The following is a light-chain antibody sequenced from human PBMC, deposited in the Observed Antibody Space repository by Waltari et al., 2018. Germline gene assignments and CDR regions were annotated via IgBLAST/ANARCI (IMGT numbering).Light chain of an antibody. J-gene: IGKJ4*01. CDR2: AAS. Sequence: DFQMTQSPSSLSASVGDRVTITCRASQSISTYLNWYQQKPGKAPNLLIYAASSLQSGVPSRFSGSGSGTDCTLTISSLQPEDFATYYCQQGYSPLTFGGGTKVEIK. V-gene: IGKV1-39*01. CDR3: QQGYSPLT. CDR1: QSISTY.